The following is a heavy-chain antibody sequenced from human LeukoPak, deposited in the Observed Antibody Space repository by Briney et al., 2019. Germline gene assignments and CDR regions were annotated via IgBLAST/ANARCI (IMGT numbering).Heavy chain of an antibody. CDR1: GFTFSSYE. J-gene: IGHJ3*02. CDR3: ARLLGTAANDAFDI. Sequence: GGSLRLSCAASGFTFSSYEMNWVRQAPGKGLEWVSYISSSGSTIYYADSVKGRFTISRDNAKNSLYLQMNSLRSDDTAVYYCARLLGTAANDAFDIWGQGTMVTVSS. CDR2: ISSSGSTI. V-gene: IGHV3-48*03. D-gene: IGHD2-2*01.